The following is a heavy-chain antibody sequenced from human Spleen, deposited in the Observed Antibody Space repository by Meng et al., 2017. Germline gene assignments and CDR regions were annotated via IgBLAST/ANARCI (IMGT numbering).Heavy chain of an antibody. CDR2: ISGYNGDT. V-gene: IGHV1-18*01. D-gene: IGHD3-10*01. Sequence: QVQPVQSGVEVKKPGAPGKVSCKASGYSFTHHGITWVRQAPGQGLEWLGWISGYNGDTHYAQKLQGRVTMTTDTSTSTVYMELRSLRSDDTAVYYCARGTPGRSYSDYWGQGTLVTVSS. CDR3: ARGTPGRSYSDY. J-gene: IGHJ4*02. CDR1: GYSFTHHG.